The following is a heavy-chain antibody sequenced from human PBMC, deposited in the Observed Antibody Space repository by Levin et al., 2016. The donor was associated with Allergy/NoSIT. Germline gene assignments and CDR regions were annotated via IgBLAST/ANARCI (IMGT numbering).Heavy chain of an antibody. CDR3: AIDTTSYYDSSGHYYSLDY. J-gene: IGHJ4*02. Sequence: WIRQPPGKGLEWVGRIKSKTDGGTTDYAAPVKGRFSISRDDSKNTLYLQMNSLKTEDTAVYYCAIDTTSYYDSSGHYYSLDYWGQGTLVTVSS. CDR2: IKSKTDGGTT. V-gene: IGHV3-15*01. D-gene: IGHD3-22*01.